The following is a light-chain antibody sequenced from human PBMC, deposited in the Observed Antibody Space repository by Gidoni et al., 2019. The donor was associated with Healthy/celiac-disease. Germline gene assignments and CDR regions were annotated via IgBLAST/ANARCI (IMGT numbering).Light chain of an antibody. CDR1: QSISSW. Sequence: VGDRVTITCRASQSISSWLAWYQQKPGKAPKLLIDTAASLESGVPSRFSGSGSGTEFTLTISSLQPDDFATYDCQQYNSYWTFGQGTKVEIK. J-gene: IGKJ1*01. CDR2: TAA. V-gene: IGKV1-5*03. CDR3: QQYNSYWT.